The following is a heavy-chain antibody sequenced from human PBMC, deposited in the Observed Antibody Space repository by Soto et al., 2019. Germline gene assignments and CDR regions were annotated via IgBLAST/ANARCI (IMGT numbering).Heavy chain of an antibody. D-gene: IGHD1-26*01. V-gene: IGHV3-23*01. CDR1: GFTFSSYV. CDR2: ISGSGGST. J-gene: IGHJ4*02. Sequence: EVQLLESGGGLVQPGGSLRLSCAASGFTFSSYVMSWVRQAPGKGLQWVSAISGSGGSTYYADSVKGRFTISRDKSKNTLYLQMNSLRAEDTAVYYCTKDYESESYSGKYASDYWGQGTLVSVST. CDR3: TKDYESESYSGKYASDY.